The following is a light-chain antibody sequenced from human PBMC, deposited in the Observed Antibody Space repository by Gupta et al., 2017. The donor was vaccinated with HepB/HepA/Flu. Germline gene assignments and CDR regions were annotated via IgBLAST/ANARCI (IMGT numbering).Light chain of an antibody. V-gene: IGLV1-44*01. J-gene: IGLJ2*01. Sequence: QSVLTQPPSVSGTPGQRVTISCSGTRSNIGSNPVNWYQQVPGTAPKLLIHTNNQRPSGVPDRFSGSKSGTSASLAISGLQSEDEADYYCATWDDSLNGYVVFGGGTKLTVL. CDR1: RSNIGSNP. CDR2: TNN. CDR3: ATWDDSLNGYVV.